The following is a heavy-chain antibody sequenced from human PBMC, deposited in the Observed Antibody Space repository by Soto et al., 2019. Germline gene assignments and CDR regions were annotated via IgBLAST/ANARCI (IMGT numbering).Heavy chain of an antibody. Sequence: SETLSLPCTVSGGSLSNYYWSWIRQPPGKGLEWIGYIYYSGSTNYNPSLKSRVTISLDTSKNQFSLKLSSVTAADTAVYYCARGYSGYDSWGQGTLVTVSS. V-gene: IGHV4-59*08. J-gene: IGHJ4*02. CDR1: GGSLSNYY. CDR3: ARGYSGYDS. CDR2: IYYSGST. D-gene: IGHD5-12*01.